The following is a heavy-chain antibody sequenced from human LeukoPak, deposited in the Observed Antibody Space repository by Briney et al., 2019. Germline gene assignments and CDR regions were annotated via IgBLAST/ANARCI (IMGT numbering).Heavy chain of an antibody. V-gene: IGHV4-38-2*02. CDR3: ARKAPYYYDGSGPLGTYYFDY. Sequence: SETLSLTCSVSGYSISSDYSWGWIRLSPGKGLEWIGTASHDGSTRYNPSLKSRVTISVDTSKNQFSLKLNSVTAADTAVYYCARKAPYYYDGSGPLGTYYFDYWGQGTLVTVSS. D-gene: IGHD3-22*01. CDR1: GYSISSDYS. CDR2: ASHDGST. J-gene: IGHJ4*02.